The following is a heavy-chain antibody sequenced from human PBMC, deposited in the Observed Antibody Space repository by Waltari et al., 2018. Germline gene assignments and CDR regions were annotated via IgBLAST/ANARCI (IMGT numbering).Heavy chain of an antibody. D-gene: IGHD3-9*01. J-gene: IGHJ6*03. Sequence: EVQLVESGGVLVQPGGSLRLSCAASGFTFSSYEMNWVRQAPGKGLEWVSYISSSGSTIYYADSVKGRFTISRDNAKNSLYLQMNSLRAEDTAVYYCARDLNTGYYYYYMDVWGKGTTVTVSS. CDR1: GFTFSSYE. CDR3: ARDLNTGYYYYYMDV. V-gene: IGHV3-48*03. CDR2: ISSSGSTI.